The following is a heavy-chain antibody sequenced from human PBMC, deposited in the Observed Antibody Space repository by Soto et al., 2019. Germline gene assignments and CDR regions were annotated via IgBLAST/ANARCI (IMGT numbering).Heavy chain of an antibody. V-gene: IGHV4-39*01. Sequence: ASETRSLTCIVSGEYISSSSYYWGWIRQPPGKGLEWIGSTYHSGRTYYNPSLKSRVSISIDTSKNQFSLKLSSVTAADTALYYCARQRTTVVTQAYFDYWGQGALVTVSA. CDR1: GEYISSSSYY. CDR3: ARQRTTVVTQAYFDY. D-gene: IGHD2-21*02. J-gene: IGHJ4*02. CDR2: TYHSGRT.